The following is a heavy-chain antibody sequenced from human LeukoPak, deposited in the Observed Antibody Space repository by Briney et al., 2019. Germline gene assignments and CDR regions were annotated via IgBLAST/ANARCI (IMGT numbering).Heavy chain of an antibody. Sequence: SETLSLTCSVSGDSISPYYWSWIRQPPGKGLEWIAQIYYTGSTSYNPSLKSRVTVSVDTSNNHLPLRLTSVTAADTAVYYCARHARDYHYGFDVWGQGTTVTVSS. CDR3: ARHARDYHYGFDV. V-gene: IGHV4-59*08. CDR1: GDSISPYY. J-gene: IGHJ6*02. CDR2: IYYTGST.